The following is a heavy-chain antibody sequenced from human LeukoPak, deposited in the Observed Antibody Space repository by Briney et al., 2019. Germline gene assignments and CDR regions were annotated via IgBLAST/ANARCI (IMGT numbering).Heavy chain of an antibody. J-gene: IGHJ4*02. D-gene: IGHD3-3*01. CDR2: MNPNSGNT. V-gene: IGHV1-8*01. CDR1: GYTFTSYD. Sequence: GASVKVSCKASGYTFTSYDINWVRQATGPGLEWMGWMNPNSGNTGYAQKFQGRVTMTRNTSISTAYMELSSLRSEDTAVYYCASGHDFWSGYDYWGQGTLVTVSS. CDR3: ASGHDFWSGYDY.